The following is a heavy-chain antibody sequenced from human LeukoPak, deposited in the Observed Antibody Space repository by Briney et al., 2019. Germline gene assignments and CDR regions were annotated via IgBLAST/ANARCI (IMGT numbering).Heavy chain of an antibody. V-gene: IGHV3-15*01. D-gene: IGHD4/OR15-4a*01. Sequence: GGSLKLSCAASRFTFRNAWMNWVRQAPGKGVELDGRIKSKVDGETTDYAAPVKGRFTISRDDSNSMVYLQMNSLKIEDTAVYYCAIDEPNYAPYDFDYWGQGTLVAVSS. CDR1: RFTFRNAW. CDR3: AIDEPNYAPYDFDY. J-gene: IGHJ4*02. CDR2: IKSKVDGETT.